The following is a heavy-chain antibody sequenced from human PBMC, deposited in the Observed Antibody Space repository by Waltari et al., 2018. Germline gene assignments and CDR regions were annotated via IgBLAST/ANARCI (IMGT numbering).Heavy chain of an antibody. Sequence: QVQLVQSGAAVKKPGSSVKVSGQASGGTFTCSPISWVRQTPGPGLEWMGGIIPIFGTANYAQKFQGRVTITADESTSTAYMELSSLRSEDTAVYYCARSGIVLMVYAIPGAFEIWGQGTMVTVSS. D-gene: IGHD2-8*01. CDR3: ARSGIVLMVYAIPGAFEI. CDR1: GGTFTCSP. J-gene: IGHJ3*02. CDR2: IIPIFGTA. V-gene: IGHV1-69*01.